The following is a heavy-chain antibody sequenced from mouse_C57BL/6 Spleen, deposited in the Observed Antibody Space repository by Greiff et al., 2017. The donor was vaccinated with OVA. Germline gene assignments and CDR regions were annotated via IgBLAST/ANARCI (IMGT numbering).Heavy chain of an antibody. Sequence: VQLQQPGAELVRPGSSVKLSCKASGYTFTSYWMHWVKQRPIQGLEWIGNIDPSDSETHYNQKFKDKATLTVDKSSSTAYMQLSSLTSEDSAVYYCARNSNDGYYAMDYWGQGTSVTVSS. CDR2: IDPSDSET. CDR1: GYTFTSYW. D-gene: IGHD2-3*01. V-gene: IGHV1-52*01. J-gene: IGHJ4*01. CDR3: ARNSNDGYYAMDY.